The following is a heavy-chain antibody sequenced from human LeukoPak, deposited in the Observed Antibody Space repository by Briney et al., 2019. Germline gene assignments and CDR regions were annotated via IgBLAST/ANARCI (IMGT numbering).Heavy chain of an antibody. Sequence: GGSLRLSCAASGFTFSSYSMNWVRQAPGKGLEWVANIKLDGGEKYYVDSVKGRFTISRDNANNSLFLQMNSLRAEDTAVYYCVKSGTTFDYWGQGTLVTVSS. J-gene: IGHJ4*02. V-gene: IGHV3-7*01. CDR1: GFTFSSYS. CDR3: VKSGTTFDY. CDR2: IKLDGGEK. D-gene: IGHD1-14*01.